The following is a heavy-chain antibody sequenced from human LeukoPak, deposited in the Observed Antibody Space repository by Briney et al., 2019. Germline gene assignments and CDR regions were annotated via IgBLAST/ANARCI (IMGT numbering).Heavy chain of an antibody. D-gene: IGHD3-10*01. J-gene: IGHJ4*02. V-gene: IGHV3-30*02. CDR2: IRYDGSNK. CDR3: AKDGHSQHYYGSGSYYTEIDY. Sequence: GGSLRLSCAASGFTFSSYGMHWVRQAPGKGLEWVAFIRYDGSNKYYADSVKGRFTISRDNSKNTLYLQMNSLRAEDTAVYYCAKDGHSQHYYGSGSYYTEIDYWGQGTLVTVSS. CDR1: GFTFSSYG.